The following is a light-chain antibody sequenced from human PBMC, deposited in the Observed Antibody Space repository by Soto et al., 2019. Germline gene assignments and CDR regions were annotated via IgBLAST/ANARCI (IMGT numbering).Light chain of an antibody. CDR1: QSVSSN. Sequence: EVVLTQSPVTLSLSPGERATLSCRASQSVSSNFAWYLQKPGQAPRLLIYGASTRATAVPARFTASGSGTEFTLTISSLQSDDFGVYYCQQYDTWPRTFGQGTKVDIK. CDR2: GAS. CDR3: QQYDTWPRT. J-gene: IGKJ1*01. V-gene: IGKV3-15*01.